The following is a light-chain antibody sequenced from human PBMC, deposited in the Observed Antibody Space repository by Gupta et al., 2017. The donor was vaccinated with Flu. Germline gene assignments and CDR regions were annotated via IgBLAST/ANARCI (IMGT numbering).Light chain of an antibody. J-gene: IGKJ5*01. CDR3: HQDNSYSVIT. CDR1: QSISSW. Sequence: DIHTTHSPSTLSASLVYRVTITCRASQSISSWLAWYKQKRGKAPKRLIYKAARLESGVPSRFSGSGYGKYXPLTSSXRQQDDFATYYSHQDNSYSVITFGXGTLLEIK. V-gene: IGKV1-5*03. CDR2: KAA.